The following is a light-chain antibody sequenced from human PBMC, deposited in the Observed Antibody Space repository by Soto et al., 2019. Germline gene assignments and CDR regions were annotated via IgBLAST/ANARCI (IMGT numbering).Light chain of an antibody. CDR2: EVN. V-gene: IGLV2-8*01. J-gene: IGLJ1*01. CDR3: SSYAGSSNV. CDR1: SSDVGGDSY. Sequence: QSPLTQPSSASGSPGQSGAISCTGPSSDVGGDSYVSCYQQHPGKAPQLMSYEVNSRPSGVPDRFSGSKSVSTASLTVCGLQAEDEADYYCSSYAGSSNVFGTGTKVTVL.